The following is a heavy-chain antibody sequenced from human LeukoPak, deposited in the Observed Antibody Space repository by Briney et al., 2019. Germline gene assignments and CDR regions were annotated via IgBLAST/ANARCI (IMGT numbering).Heavy chain of an antibody. D-gene: IGHD5-12*01. CDR3: AKVPSGYEPIYFDY. CDR2: ISGSGGST. V-gene: IGHV3-23*01. CDR1: GFPFSSYA. Sequence: GSLSLSCAASGFPFSSYAMSWVRQAPGKGLEWVSAISGSGGSTYYADSVKGRFTISRDNSKNTLYLQMNSLRAEDTAVYYCAKVPSGYEPIYFDYWGQGTLVTVSS. J-gene: IGHJ4*02.